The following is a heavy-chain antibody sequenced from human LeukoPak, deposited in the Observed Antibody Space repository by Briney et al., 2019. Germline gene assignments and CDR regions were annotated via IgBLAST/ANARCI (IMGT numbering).Heavy chain of an antibody. CDR3: AKGSSYYASGAYYYFDY. D-gene: IGHD3-10*01. CDR1: GFTFSSYG. V-gene: IGHV3-23*01. CDR2: ISGSGGST. J-gene: IGHJ4*02. Sequence: GGSPRLSCAASGFTFSSYGMNWVRQAPGKGLEWVSVISGSGGSTHHADSVKGRFTISRDNSKNTLSLQMNSLRAEDTAVYYCAKGSSYYASGAYYYFDYWGQGTLVTVPS.